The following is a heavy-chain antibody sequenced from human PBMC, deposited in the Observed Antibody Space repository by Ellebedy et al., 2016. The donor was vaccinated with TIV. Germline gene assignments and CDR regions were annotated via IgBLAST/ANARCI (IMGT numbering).Heavy chain of an antibody. CDR1: GYTFTGYY. Sequence: AASVKVSCKASGYTFTGYYMHWVRQAPGQGLEWMGWINPNSGGTNYAQKFQGRVTMTRDTSISTAYMELSRLRSDDTAVYYCARDQYIVATIPTRGGMDVWGQGTTVTVSS. V-gene: IGHV1-2*02. CDR2: INPNSGGT. J-gene: IGHJ6*02. D-gene: IGHD5-12*01. CDR3: ARDQYIVATIPTRGGMDV.